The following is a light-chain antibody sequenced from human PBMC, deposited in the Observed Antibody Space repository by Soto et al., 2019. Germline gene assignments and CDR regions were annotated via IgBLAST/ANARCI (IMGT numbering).Light chain of an antibody. CDR2: DVT. CDR1: SSDVGAYDY. V-gene: IGLV2-11*01. CDR3: CSYAGSYTGV. J-gene: IGLJ1*01. Sequence: QSALTQPRSVSGSPGQSVTISCTGTSSDVGAYDYVSWYQHHPGKAPKFMIYDVTKRPSGVPDRFSGSKSANTASLTISGLQAEDEADYYCCSYAGSYTGVFGTGTKLTVL.